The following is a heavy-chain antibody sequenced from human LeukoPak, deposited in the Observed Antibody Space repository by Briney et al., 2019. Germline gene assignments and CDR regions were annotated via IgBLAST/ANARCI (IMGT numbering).Heavy chain of an antibody. CDR3: ARHDSSTWYVDY. CDR1: GGSISSYSYY. V-gene: IGHV4-39*01. Sequence: SETLSLTCTVSGGSISSYSYYWGWIRQPPGKGLEWIGSIYYSGSTYYKSSLKIRVTISVDTSKNHFSLKLSSVTAADTAVYYCARHDSSTWYVDYWGQGILVTASS. J-gene: IGHJ4*02. CDR2: IYYSGST. D-gene: IGHD6-13*01.